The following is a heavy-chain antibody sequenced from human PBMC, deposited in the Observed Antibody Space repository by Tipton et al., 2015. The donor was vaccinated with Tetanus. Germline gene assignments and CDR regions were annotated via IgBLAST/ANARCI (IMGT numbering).Heavy chain of an antibody. Sequence: TLSLTCTVSGGSISSGSYYWSWIRQPPGKGLEWIGYMFYSGSAYYNPSLKSRITISMDTSRNQFSLNLSSVTAADTAVYYCARGPTATSDYWGQGTLVTVSS. CDR2: MFYSGSA. CDR3: ARGPTATSDY. D-gene: IGHD4-17*01. V-gene: IGHV4-30-4*08. CDR1: GGSISSGSYY. J-gene: IGHJ4*02.